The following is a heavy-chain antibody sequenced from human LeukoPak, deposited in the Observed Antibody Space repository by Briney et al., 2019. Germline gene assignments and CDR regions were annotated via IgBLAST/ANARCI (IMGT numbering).Heavy chain of an antibody. CDR3: AIGGDSTTSCYRCFDY. CDR1: GYRFTSYW. Sequence: GESLKISCKGSGYRFTSYWIGWVRQMPGKGLEWMGLIYPDDSDTRYSPSFQAQVTISADKSISTAYLQWSSLKASDTAMYYCAIGGDSTTSCYRCFDYWGQGTLVTVSS. CDR2: IYPDDSDT. D-gene: IGHD2-2*02. J-gene: IGHJ4*02. V-gene: IGHV5-51*01.